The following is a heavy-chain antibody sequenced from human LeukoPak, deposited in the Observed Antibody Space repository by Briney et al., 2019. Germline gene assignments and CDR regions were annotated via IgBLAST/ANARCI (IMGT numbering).Heavy chain of an antibody. CDR1: VYTFTTYY. J-gene: IGHJ4*02. V-gene: IGHV1-46*01. CDR3: ARDRCSGGSCYSLDN. D-gene: IGHD2-15*01. CDR2: INPSGGST. Sequence: ASVKVSCKASVYTFTTYYMHWVRHTPGQGLEWMGIINPSGGSTGYAQKFQGRVTMTRVTSTSTVYMELSSLRSEDRAVYYCARDRCSGGSCYSLDNWGQGTLVTVSS.